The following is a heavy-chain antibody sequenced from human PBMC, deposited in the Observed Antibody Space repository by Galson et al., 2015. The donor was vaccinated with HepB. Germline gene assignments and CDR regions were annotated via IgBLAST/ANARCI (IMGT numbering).Heavy chain of an antibody. CDR2: IYYSGST. CDR3: ATVTGGRKRGYSC. Sequence: SETLSLTCTVSGGSISSSSYYWGWIRQPPGKGLEWIGSIYYSGSTYYNPSLKSRVTVSVDTSNNQFSLKLSSVTAADTAVYYCATVTGGRKRGYSCWGQGTLVTVSS. D-gene: IGHD5-18*01. CDR1: GGSISSSSYY. J-gene: IGHJ4*02. V-gene: IGHV4-39*07.